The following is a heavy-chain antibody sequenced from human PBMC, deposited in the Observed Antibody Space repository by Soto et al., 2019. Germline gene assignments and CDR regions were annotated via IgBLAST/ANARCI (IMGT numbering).Heavy chain of an antibody. J-gene: IGHJ6*02. CDR3: AKDLLGPGRAYGMDV. CDR1: GFTFSSYG. CDR2: ISYDGSNK. V-gene: IGHV3-30*18. Sequence: QVQLVESGGGVVQPGRSLRLSCAASGFTFSSYGMHWVRQAPGKGLEWVAVISYDGSNKYYADSVKGRFTISRDNSXYTLYLQMNSLRAEYTAVYYCAKDLLGPGRAYGMDVWGQGTTVTVSS. D-gene: IGHD7-27*01.